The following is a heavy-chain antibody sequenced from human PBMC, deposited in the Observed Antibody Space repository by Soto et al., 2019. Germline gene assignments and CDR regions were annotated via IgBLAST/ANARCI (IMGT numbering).Heavy chain of an antibody. CDR2: VSRGSPTM. CDR3: TRDPEALDY. Sequence: EVQLVESGGDLVQPGGSLRLSCEASGFTFSTYSMNWVRQAPGKGLEWVAYVSRGSPTMHYADSVKGRFTISRDNAKNSLYLQMNSLKADDTAVYYCTRDPEALDYWGQGTLVTVSS. J-gene: IGHJ4*02. V-gene: IGHV3-48*01. CDR1: GFTFSTYS.